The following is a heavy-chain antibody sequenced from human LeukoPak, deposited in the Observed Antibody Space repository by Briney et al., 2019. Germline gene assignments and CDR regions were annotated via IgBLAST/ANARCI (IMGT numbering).Heavy chain of an antibody. D-gene: IGHD6-13*01. J-gene: IGHJ4*02. CDR3: ARSLNSSPPFDY. CDR2: IYYSGNT. CDR1: GGSITSSTYY. Sequence: PSETLSLTCSVSGGSITSSTYYWGWIRQPPGKGLEWIGSIYYSGNTYYNPSLKSRVTISIDTSKNQFSLKLSSVTAADTAVYYCARSLNSSPPFDYWGQGTLVTVSS. V-gene: IGHV4-39*07.